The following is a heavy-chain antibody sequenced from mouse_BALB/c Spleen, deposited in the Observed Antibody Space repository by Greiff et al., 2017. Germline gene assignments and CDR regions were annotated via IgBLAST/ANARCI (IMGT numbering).Heavy chain of an antibody. J-gene: IGHJ3*01. CDR2: ILPGSGST. D-gene: IGHD2-1*01. CDR1: GYTFSSYW. CDR3: ARGEIYYGPFAY. Sequence: VKLMESGAELMKPGASVKISCKATGYTFSSYWIEWVKQRPGHGLEWIGEILPGSGSTNYNEKFKGKATFTADTSSNTAYMQLSSLTSEDSAVYYCARGEIYYGPFAYWGQGTLVTVSA. V-gene: IGHV1-9*01.